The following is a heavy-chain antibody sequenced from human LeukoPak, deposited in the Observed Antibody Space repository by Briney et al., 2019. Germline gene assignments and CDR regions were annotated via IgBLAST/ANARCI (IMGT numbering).Heavy chain of an antibody. CDR2: FDPEDGET. CDR3: ARDSDFDY. CDR1: GYTLSELS. J-gene: IGHJ4*02. Sequence: GASVKVSCKVSGYTLSELSMHWVRQAPGKGLEWMGGFDPEDGETVYAQKFQGRVTTTEDTSTDTAYMELSSLRSEDTAVYYCARDSDFDYWGQGTLVTVSS. V-gene: IGHV1-24*01.